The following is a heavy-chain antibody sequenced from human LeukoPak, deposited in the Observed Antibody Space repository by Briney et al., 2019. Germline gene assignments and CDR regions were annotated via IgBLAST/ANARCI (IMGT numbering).Heavy chain of an antibody. J-gene: IGHJ5*02. V-gene: IGHV4-59*03. Sequence: SETLSVTCTVSLDSLTNYHWTWIRQSPGEGVEYIGHIYNSGTTNYNPSLKSRVTISVDMSKKQFSLNLNSVTAAEKAVYYCARASDGYRFDPWGQGTLVTVSS. CDR1: LDSLTNYH. CDR3: ARASDGYRFDP. CDR2: IYNSGTT. D-gene: IGHD5-18*01.